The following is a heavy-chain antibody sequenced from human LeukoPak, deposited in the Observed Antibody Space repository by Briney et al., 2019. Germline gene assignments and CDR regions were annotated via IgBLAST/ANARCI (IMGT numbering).Heavy chain of an antibody. V-gene: IGHV1-18*01. CDR3: ARAVPRNYYYYGMDV. CDR2: ISAYNGNT. J-gene: IGHJ6*02. Sequence: ASVKVSCKASGYTFTSHGISWVRQAPGQGLEWMGWISAYNGNTNYAQKLQGRVTMTTDTSTTTAYMELGSLRSDDTAMYYCARAVPRNYYYYGMDVWGQGTTVTVSS. CDR1: GYTFTSHG.